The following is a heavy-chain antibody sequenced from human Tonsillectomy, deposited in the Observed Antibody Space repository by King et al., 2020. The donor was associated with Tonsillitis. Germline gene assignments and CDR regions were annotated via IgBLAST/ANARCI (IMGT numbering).Heavy chain of an antibody. CDR1: GFIFNTYW. J-gene: IGHJ4*02. CDR2: INQDGGEK. V-gene: IGHV3-7*01. CDR3: TRGSGAFDF. Sequence: VQLVESGGGLVQPGGSLRLSCTASGFIFNTYWMSWVRQAPGKGLEWVANINQDGGEKYYVDSVKGRFTISRDNAKNSLYLQMNNLRAEETAVYYCTRGSGAFDFWGQGTLVTVSS. D-gene: IGHD1-26*01.